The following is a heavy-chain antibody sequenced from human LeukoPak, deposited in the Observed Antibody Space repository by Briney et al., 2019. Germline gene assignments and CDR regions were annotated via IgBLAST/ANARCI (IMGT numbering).Heavy chain of an antibody. V-gene: IGHV1-69*01. D-gene: IGHD2-2*01. CDR1: GGTFNNYA. Sequence: SVKVSCKASGGTFNNYAIYWVRQAPGQGLEWMGGIIPLFGKAKYAQKFQGRVTITADESTSTAYMELSSLRSEDTAVYYCARDAEESRYCSSTSCYEVYYYYYMDVWGKGTTVTISS. CDR3: ARDAEESRYCSSTSCYEVYYYYYMDV. CDR2: IIPLFGKA. J-gene: IGHJ6*03.